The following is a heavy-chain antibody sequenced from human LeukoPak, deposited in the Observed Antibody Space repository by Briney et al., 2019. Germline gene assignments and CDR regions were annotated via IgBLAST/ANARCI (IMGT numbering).Heavy chain of an antibody. J-gene: IGHJ4*02. CDR3: AKREMAVHAFDF. CDR1: GFTFNNYA. Sequence: GGSLRLSCAASGFTFNNYAVTWVRQAPGRGLEWVSTINPSGSNTYYADSVKGRFTISRDNSKNTLYLQMNSLRAEDTAVYYCAKREMAVHAFDFWGQGTLVTVSS. CDR2: INPSGSNT. D-gene: IGHD6-19*01. V-gene: IGHV3-23*01.